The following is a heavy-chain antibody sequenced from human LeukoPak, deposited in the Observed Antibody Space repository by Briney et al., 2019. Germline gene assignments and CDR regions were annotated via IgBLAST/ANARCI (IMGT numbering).Heavy chain of an antibody. J-gene: IGHJ6*03. V-gene: IGHV4-38-2*02. CDR2: IYHSGST. CDR3: ARDNIVVVAATKAYYMDV. D-gene: IGHD2-15*01. CDR1: GYSISSGYY. Sequence: SETLSLTCTVSGYSISSGYYWGWIRQPPGKGLEWIGSIYHSGSTYYNPSLKSRVTISVDTSKNRFSLKLSSVTAADTAVYYCARDNIVVVAATKAYYMDVWGKGTTVTISS.